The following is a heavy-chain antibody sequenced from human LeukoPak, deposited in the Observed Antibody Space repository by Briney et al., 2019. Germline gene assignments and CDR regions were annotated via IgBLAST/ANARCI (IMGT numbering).Heavy chain of an antibody. J-gene: IGHJ4*02. CDR1: GFTFADYG. D-gene: IGHD2-15*01. V-gene: IGHV3-20*04. CDR3: ARDLRGGLTADY. CDR2: INWNGGST. Sequence: GGSLRLSCAVSGFTFADYGMSWVRHAPGKGLEWVSGINWNGGSTAYADSVKGRFSISRDNAKNSLYLQMNSLRAEDTALYYCARDLRGGLTADYWGQGTLVTVSS.